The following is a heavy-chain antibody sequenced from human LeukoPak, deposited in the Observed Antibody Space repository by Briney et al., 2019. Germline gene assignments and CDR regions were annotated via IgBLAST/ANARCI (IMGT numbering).Heavy chain of an antibody. J-gene: IGHJ6*03. V-gene: IGHV4-59*01. D-gene: IGHD2/OR15-2a*01. CDR1: GGSISTYY. CDR3: GRGAAGLSFYMDV. Sequence: SETLSLTCNVYGGSISTYYWNWLRQPPGKGLEWIAYISHSGDTNYNPSLKSRVTISVDTSKNQFSLKLNSVTAGDTAVYYCGRGAAGLSFYMDVWGKGTTVTVSS. CDR2: ISHSGDT.